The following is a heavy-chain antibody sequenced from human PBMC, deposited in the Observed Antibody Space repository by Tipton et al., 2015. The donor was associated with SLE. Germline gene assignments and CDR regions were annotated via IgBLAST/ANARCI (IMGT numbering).Heavy chain of an antibody. CDR1: GGSISSSSYY. CDR2: IYYSGST. CDR3: ACLHGDDDYGDYALDY. Sequence: TLSLTCTVSGGSISSSSYYWGWIRQPPGKGLEWIGSIYYSGSTYYNPSLKSRVTISVDTSKNQFSLKLSSVTAADTAVYYCACLHGDDDYGDYALDYWGQGTLVTVSS. J-gene: IGHJ4*02. V-gene: IGHV4-39*07. D-gene: IGHD4-17*01.